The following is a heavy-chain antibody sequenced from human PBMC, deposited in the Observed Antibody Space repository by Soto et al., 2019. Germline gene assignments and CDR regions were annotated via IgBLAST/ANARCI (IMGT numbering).Heavy chain of an antibody. Sequence: GGSLRLSCAASGFTFDDYAMHWVRQAPGKGLEWVSGISWNSGSIGYADSVKGRFTISRDNAKNSLYLQMNSLRAEDTALYYCAKDMTGSAVAGTPVDYWGQGTLVTVSS. V-gene: IGHV3-9*01. D-gene: IGHD6-19*01. CDR1: GFTFDDYA. J-gene: IGHJ4*02. CDR3: AKDMTGSAVAGTPVDY. CDR2: ISWNSGSI.